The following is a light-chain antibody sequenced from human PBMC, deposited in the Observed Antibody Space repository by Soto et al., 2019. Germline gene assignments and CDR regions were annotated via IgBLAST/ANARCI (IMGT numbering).Light chain of an antibody. CDR2: GAS. V-gene: IGKV3-20*01. J-gene: IGKJ1*01. CDR3: QQYGTSPGT. CDR1: QTVSSSF. Sequence: EIVLTQSPGSLSLSPGERATLSCRASQTVSSSFLAWYQQKPGQAPSLLIYGASNRATGIPDRFSGSGSGTDFTLTISRLEPEDFAVYYCQQYGTSPGTFGQGTKVEIK.